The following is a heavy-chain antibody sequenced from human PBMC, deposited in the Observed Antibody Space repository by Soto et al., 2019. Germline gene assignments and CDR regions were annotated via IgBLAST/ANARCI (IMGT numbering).Heavy chain of an antibody. Sequence: SETLSLTCTVSGGSISSSSYYWGWIRQPPGKGLEWIGSIYYSGSTYYNPSLKSRVTISVDTSKNQFSLKLSSVTAADTAVYYCARGGWKLFDYWGQGTLVTVSS. J-gene: IGHJ4*02. CDR3: ARGGWKLFDY. D-gene: IGHD6-19*01. CDR2: IYYSGST. CDR1: GGSISSSSYY. V-gene: IGHV4-39*07.